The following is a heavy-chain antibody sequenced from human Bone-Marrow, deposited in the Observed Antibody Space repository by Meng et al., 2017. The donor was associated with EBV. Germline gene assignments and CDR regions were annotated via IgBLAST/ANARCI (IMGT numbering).Heavy chain of an antibody. J-gene: IGHJ4*02. D-gene: IGHD4-23*01. CDR2: IIPIFGTA. CDR1: GGTFSSYA. V-gene: IGHV1-69*01. CDR3: ARGDYGGFSNPFF. Sequence: QVQLVQCWAEWKKPGSSVKVPCKASGGTFSSYAISWVRQAPGQGLEWMGGIIPIFGTANYAQKFQGRVTITADESTSTAYMELSSLRSEDTAVYYCARGDYGGFSNPFFWGQGTLVTVSS.